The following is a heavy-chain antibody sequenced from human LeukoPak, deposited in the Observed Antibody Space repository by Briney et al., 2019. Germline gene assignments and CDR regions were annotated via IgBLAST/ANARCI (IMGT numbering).Heavy chain of an antibody. V-gene: IGHV4-4*09. J-gene: IGHJ4*02. D-gene: IGHD3-22*01. CDR1: GGSISSYY. CDR3: ASSMISSAIDY. Sequence: SETLSLTCTVSGGSISSYYWSWIRQPPGKGLEWIGYIYTSGSTNYNPSLKSQVTISVDTSKNQFSLKLSSVTAADTAVYYCASSMISSAIDYWGQGTLVTVSS. CDR2: IYTSGST.